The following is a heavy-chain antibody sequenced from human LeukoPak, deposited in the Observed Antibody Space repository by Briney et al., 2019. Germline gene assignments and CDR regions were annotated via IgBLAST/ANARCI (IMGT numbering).Heavy chain of an antibody. D-gene: IGHD3-22*01. J-gene: IGHJ4*02. CDR3: ARSFTLIGGGFDY. Sequence: GRSLRLSCAASGFIFDDYAMHWVRQAPGKGLEWVSGISWNSGSIGYADSVKGRFTISRDNAKNALYLQMNSLRAEDTAVYYCARSFTLIGGGFDYWGQGTLVTVSS. CDR2: ISWNSGSI. CDR1: GFIFDDYA. V-gene: IGHV3-9*01.